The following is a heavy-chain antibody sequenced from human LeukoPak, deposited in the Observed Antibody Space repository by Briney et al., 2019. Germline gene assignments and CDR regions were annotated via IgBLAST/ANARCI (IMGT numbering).Heavy chain of an antibody. CDR3: ARGRRGLPTAYYFDY. CDR1: GYTFTSYY. Sequence: GASVKVSCKASGYTFTSYYMHWVRQAPGQGLEWMGIINPSGGSTSYAQKFQGRVTMTRDTSTSTVYMELSSLRSEDMAVYYCARGRRGLPTAYYFDYWSQGTLVTVSS. V-gene: IGHV1-46*01. CDR2: INPSGGST. D-gene: IGHD1-26*01. J-gene: IGHJ4*02.